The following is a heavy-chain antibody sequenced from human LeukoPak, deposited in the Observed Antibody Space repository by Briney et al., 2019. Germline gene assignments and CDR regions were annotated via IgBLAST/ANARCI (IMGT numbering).Heavy chain of an antibody. D-gene: IGHD6-19*01. CDR3: ARDGQQWLSVWFDP. Sequence: ASVKASCKASGYTFTSYGISWVRQAPGQGREWMGWISAYNGNTNYAQKLQGRVTITTDTSTNTAYMELRSLRSDDTAVYYCARDGQQWLSVWFDPWGQGTLVTVSS. J-gene: IGHJ5*02. CDR1: GYTFTSYG. CDR2: ISAYNGNT. V-gene: IGHV1-18*01.